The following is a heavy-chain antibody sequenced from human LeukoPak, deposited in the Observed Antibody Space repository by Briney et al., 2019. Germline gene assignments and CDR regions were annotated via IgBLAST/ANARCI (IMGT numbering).Heavy chain of an antibody. V-gene: IGHV3-30*04. J-gene: IGHJ4*02. D-gene: IGHD2-15*01. CDR2: ISYDGSNK. CDR3: ARGSVVVVAATSVPLNC. CDR1: GFTFSSYA. Sequence: GGSLRLSCAASGFTFSSYAMHWVRQAPDKGLEWVAVISYDGSNKYYADSVKGRFTISRDNSKNTLYLQMNSLRAEDTAVYYCARGSVVVVAATSVPLNCWGQGTLVTVSS.